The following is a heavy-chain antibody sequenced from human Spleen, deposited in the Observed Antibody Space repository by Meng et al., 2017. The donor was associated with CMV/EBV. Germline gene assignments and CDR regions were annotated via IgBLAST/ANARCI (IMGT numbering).Heavy chain of an antibody. CDR2: IYWNHNT. J-gene: IGHJ4*02. CDR1: GGSVSSGSYY. CDR3: AFSANYYDYVWGSPDY. Sequence: TLSLTCTVSGGSVSSGSYYWSWIRQPPGKALEWLALIYWNHNTRYSPSLNSRLTITQGTSKNQVVLTVTNMDPVDTDTYYCAFSANYYDYVWGSPDYWGQGTLVTVSS. V-gene: IGHV2-5*01. D-gene: IGHD3-16*01.